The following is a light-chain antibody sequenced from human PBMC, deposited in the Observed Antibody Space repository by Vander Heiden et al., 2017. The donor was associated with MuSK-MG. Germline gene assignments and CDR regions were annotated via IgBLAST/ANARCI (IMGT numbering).Light chain of an antibody. CDR1: SSDVGGYNY. J-gene: IGLJ3*02. CDR3: SSYGGSNNFDWV. V-gene: IGLV2-8*01. Sequence: QSALTQPPSASGSPGQSVTISCTGTSSDVGGYNYVSWYQQHPGKAPKLMIYEVSKRPSGVPDRFSGSKSGNTAPLTVSGLQADDEAGYYCSSYGGSNNFDWVFGGGTKLTVL. CDR2: EVS.